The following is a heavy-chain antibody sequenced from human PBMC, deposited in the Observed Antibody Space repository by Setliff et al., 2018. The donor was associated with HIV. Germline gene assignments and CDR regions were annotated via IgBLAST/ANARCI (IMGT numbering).Heavy chain of an antibody. CDR1: GFTFSNAW. D-gene: IGHD3-22*01. J-gene: IGHJ6*03. Sequence: GGSLRLSCAAAGFTFSNAWMTWVRQAPGKGLEWVARIRNKKNGGTTYYAAPVEGRFTISRDDSKNTLSLQMNSLGAEDTALYYCARGGEYYSDSGGIYYYMDVWGKGTTVTVSS. CDR3: ARGGEYYSDSGGIYYYMDV. CDR2: IRNKKNGGTT. V-gene: IGHV3-15*05.